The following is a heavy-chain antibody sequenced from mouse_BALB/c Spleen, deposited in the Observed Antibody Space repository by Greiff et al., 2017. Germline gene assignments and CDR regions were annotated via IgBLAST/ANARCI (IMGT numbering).Heavy chain of an antibody. D-gene: IGHD1-1*01. V-gene: IGHV1-31*01. CDR1: GYSFTGYY. J-gene: IGHJ4*01. CDR2: INPYNGAT. CDR3: ASSRETSYAMDY. Sequence: EVQLQQSGPELVKPGASVKISCKASGYSFTGYYMHWVKQSHVKSLEWIGRINPYNGATSYNQNFKDKASLTVDKSSSTAYMELHSLTSEDSAVYYCASSRETSYAMDYWGQGTSVTVSS.